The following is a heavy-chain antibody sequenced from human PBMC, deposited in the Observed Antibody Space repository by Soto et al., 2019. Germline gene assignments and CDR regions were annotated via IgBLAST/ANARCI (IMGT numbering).Heavy chain of an antibody. V-gene: IGHV4-31*03. D-gene: IGHD3-10*01. CDR1: GGSISSGGFH. CDR3: ARGSPHVPNY. J-gene: IGHJ4*02. CDR2: VHHSGST. Sequence: PSETLSLTCNVSGGSISSGGFHWSWIRQNPRRGLEWIGNVHHSGSTSYNPSLKSRLTISVDTSKNQFSLKVSSVTAADTAVYYCARGSPHVPNYWGQGTLVTVSS.